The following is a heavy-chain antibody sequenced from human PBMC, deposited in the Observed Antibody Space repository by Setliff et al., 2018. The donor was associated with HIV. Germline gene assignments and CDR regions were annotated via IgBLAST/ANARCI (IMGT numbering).Heavy chain of an antibody. V-gene: IGHV1-69*06. CDR2: IIPTFGTA. CDR1: GGTFTNYA. CDR3: ARDVYYYFYMDV. Sequence: ASVKVSCKASGGTFTNYAFSWVRQAPGQGLEWMGGIIPTFGTANYAQKFQGRVTITADKSTSTAYMELSSLRSEDTAVYYCARDVYYYFYMDVWGKGTTVTVSS. J-gene: IGHJ6*03.